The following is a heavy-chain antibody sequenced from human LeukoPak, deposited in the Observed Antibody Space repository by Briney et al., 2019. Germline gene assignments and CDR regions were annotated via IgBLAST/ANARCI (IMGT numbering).Heavy chain of an antibody. Sequence: AGGSLRLSCAASGFTFSSYSMNWARQAPGKGLEWVSYISSSSSTIYYADSVKGRFTISRDNAKNSLYLQMNSLRAEDTAVYYCARESYPIDYWGQGTLVTVSS. CDR2: ISSSSSTI. J-gene: IGHJ4*02. CDR1: GFTFSSYS. CDR3: ARESYPIDY. D-gene: IGHD5-18*01. V-gene: IGHV3-48*01.